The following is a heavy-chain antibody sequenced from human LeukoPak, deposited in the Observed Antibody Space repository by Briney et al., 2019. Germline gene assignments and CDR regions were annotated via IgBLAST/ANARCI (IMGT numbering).Heavy chain of an antibody. CDR3: ARDTQSEMATD. V-gene: IGHV3-48*03. CDR1: GFTFSSYE. J-gene: IGHJ4*02. D-gene: IGHD5-24*01. Sequence: GGSLRLSCAASGFTFSSYEMNWVRQAPGKGLEWVSYISSSGSTIYYADSVKGRFTISRDNAKNSLYLQMNSLRAEDTAVYYCARDTQSEMATDWGQGTLVTVSS. CDR2: ISSSGSTI.